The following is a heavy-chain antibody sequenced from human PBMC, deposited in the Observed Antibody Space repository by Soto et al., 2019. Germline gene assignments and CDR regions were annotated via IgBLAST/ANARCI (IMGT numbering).Heavy chain of an antibody. CDR2: ISTYSGDT. CDR3: ARHHGPTTSENWFDP. D-gene: IGHD5-12*01. J-gene: IGHJ5*02. Sequence: ASVKVSCKASGYTFINYDISWVRQAPGQGLEWMGWISTYSGDTKYAQKFQGRVTMTTDTSTTTAYLELRSLRSDDTAVYYCARHHGPTTSENWFDPWGQGTLVTVSS. CDR1: GYTFINYD. V-gene: IGHV1-18*01.